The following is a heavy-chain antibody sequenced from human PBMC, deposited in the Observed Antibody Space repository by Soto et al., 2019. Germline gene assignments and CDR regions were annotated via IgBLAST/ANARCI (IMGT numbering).Heavy chain of an antibody. CDR1: GYVFPTLW. V-gene: IGHV5-51*01. CDR2: IYPRDSDT. D-gene: IGHD3-22*01. J-gene: IGHJ3*01. Sequence: XESLKILWEASGYVFPTLWFAWVRQRPGKGLEWMGIIYPRDSDTRYSPSLQGQVTFSADKSVGTIYLQWNSLTASDTAIYYCATTPYYYDRVDAFDVWGQGTMVTVSS. CDR3: ATTPYYYDRVDAFDV.